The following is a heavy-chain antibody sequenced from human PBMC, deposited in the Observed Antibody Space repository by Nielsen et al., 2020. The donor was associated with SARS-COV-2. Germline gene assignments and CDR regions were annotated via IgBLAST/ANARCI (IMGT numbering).Heavy chain of an antibody. V-gene: IGHV3-11*05. D-gene: IGHD6-13*01. CDR2: ISSSSSYT. J-gene: IGHJ5*02. CDR3: AKAAGYSSSWYLRWFDP. Sequence: GESLKISCAASGFTFSDYYMSWIRQAPGKGLEWVSYISSSSSYTNYADSVKGRFTISRDNAKNSLYLQMNSLRAEDTAVYYCAKAAGYSSSWYLRWFDPWGQGTLVTVSS. CDR1: GFTFSDYY.